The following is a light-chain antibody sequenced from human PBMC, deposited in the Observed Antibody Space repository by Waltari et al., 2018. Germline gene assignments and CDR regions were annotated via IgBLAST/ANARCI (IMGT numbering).Light chain of an antibody. J-gene: IGKJ2*01. CDR2: DAS. Sequence: ETVMTQSPATLSVSPGERVTLSCRTSQNIKTNLTWYQQTPGQAPRLLIYDASTRAAGISARFSGSGSGTEFTLTISSLQSEDFVVYYCHHYNNWPQTFGQGTKLEI. CDR1: QNIKTN. CDR3: HHYNNWPQT. V-gene: IGKV3-15*01.